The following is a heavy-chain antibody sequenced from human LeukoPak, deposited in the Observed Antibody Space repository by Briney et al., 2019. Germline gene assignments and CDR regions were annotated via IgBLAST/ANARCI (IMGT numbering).Heavy chain of an antibody. Sequence: PSETLSLTCAVYGGSFSGYYWSWLRQPPGKGLEWIGEINHSGSTNYNPSLKSRVTISVDTSKNQFSLKLSSVTAADTAVYYCAREKLQLPYTSYYYYGMDVWGQGTTVTVSS. J-gene: IGHJ6*02. V-gene: IGHV4-34*01. CDR3: AREKLQLPYTSYYYYGMDV. CDR1: GGSFSGYY. CDR2: INHSGST. D-gene: IGHD2-2*01.